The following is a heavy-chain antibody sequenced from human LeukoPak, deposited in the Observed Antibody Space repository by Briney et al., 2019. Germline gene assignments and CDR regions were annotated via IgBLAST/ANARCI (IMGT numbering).Heavy chain of an antibody. V-gene: IGHV1-24*01. CDR1: GYTLAELS. CDR3: ARGLPGKYYFDY. J-gene: IGHJ4*02. CDR2: FDPEDGET. Sequence: ASVKVSCKVSGYTLAELSMHWVRQAPGKGLEWMGGFDPEDGETIYAQKFQGRVTMTEDTSTDTAYMELSSLRSEDTAVYYCARGLPGKYYFDYWGQGTLVTVSS.